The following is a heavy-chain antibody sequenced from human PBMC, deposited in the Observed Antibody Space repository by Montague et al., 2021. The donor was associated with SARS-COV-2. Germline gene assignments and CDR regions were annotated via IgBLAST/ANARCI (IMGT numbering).Heavy chain of an antibody. V-gene: IGHV4-34*01. Sequence: SETLSLTCAVCGGSFSVYYWSWLRQSPRSGLEWIAAIDHSGTANYNPSLKSRVSISVDTSKNQFTLKLTSVAAADTAMYYCAKEREVVRAARTLVAFDLWGQGTMVTVSS. CDR1: GGSFSVYY. J-gene: IGHJ3*01. CDR2: IDHSGTA. CDR3: AKEREVVRAARTLVAFDL. D-gene: IGHD2-2*01.